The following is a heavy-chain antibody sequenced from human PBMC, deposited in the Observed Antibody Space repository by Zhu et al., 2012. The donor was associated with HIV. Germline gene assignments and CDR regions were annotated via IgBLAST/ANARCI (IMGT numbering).Heavy chain of an antibody. J-gene: IGHJ3*02. V-gene: IGHV4-59*01. CDR3: ARDLWGSSSSAAFDY. CDR2: IFYSGIT. CDR1: GGSISSYY. D-gene: IGHD6-13*01. Sequence: QVQLQESGPGLVKPSETLSLSCTVSGGSISSYYWSWIRQSPGKGLEWIGYIFYSGITNYNPSLKSRVTISVDTSKNQFSLKLSSVTAADTAVYYCARDLWGSSSSAAFDYLGPRDNGDRLF.